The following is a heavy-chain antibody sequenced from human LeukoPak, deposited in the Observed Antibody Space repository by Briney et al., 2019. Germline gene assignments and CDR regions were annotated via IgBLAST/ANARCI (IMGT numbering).Heavy chain of an antibody. V-gene: IGHV3-7*01. Sequence: PGGSLRLSCAASGFTFSTYWMSWVRQAPGKGLEWVANIKEDGSEKYYVDSVKGRFTISRDNAKISLYLQMNSLRAEDTAVYYCATSNWFDYWGQGTLVTVSS. CDR2: IKEDGSEK. CDR3: ATSNWFDY. D-gene: IGHD4-11*01. J-gene: IGHJ4*02. CDR1: GFTFSTYW.